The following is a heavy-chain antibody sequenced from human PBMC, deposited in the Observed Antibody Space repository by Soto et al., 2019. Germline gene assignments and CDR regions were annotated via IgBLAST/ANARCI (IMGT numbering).Heavy chain of an antibody. CDR2: ISGSGGSS. CDR1: GFTFSSYA. V-gene: IGHV3-23*01. Sequence: GGSLRLSCAASGFTFSSYAMSWVRQAPGKGLEWLSIISGSGGSSYYADSVKGRFTISRDNSKNTLFLQMNSLGAEDTAVYYCAKGMGSSWYLLDYWGQGTLGTVSS. D-gene: IGHD6-13*01. CDR3: AKGMGSSWYLLDY. J-gene: IGHJ4*02.